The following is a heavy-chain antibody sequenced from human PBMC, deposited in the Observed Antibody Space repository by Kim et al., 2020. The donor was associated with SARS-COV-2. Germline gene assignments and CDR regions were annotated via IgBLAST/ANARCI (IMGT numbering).Heavy chain of an antibody. CDR3: ARRKDGMDV. CDR2: GGT. V-gene: IGHV1-2*02. J-gene: IGHJ6*02. Sequence: GGTNEAQKFQGRVTMTRDTSISTAYMELSRLRSDDTAVYYCARRKDGMDVWGQGTTVTVSS.